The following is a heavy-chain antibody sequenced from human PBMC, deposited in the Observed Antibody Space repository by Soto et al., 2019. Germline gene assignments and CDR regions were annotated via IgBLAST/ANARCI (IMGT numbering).Heavy chain of an antibody. CDR3: ARGNLGYCSGGTCYYFDY. J-gene: IGHJ4*02. CDR2: IWYDGSKK. D-gene: IGHD2-15*01. CDR1: GFIFSSYG. Sequence: VQLVESGGGVVQPGRSLRLSCAASGFIFSSYGMHWVRQAPGKGLEWVAVIWYDGSKKYYADSVKGRFTISRDNSKNTLYLQMNSLRAEDTAVHYCARGNLGYCSGGTCYYFDYWGQGTLVTVSS. V-gene: IGHV3-33*01.